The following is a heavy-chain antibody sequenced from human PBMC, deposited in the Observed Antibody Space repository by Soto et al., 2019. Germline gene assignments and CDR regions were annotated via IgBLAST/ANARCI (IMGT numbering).Heavy chain of an antibody. CDR3: ARTLYSYGPRFDY. D-gene: IGHD5-18*01. CDR1: GGSITSYY. V-gene: IGHV4-59*01. CDR2: IYYSGST. Sequence: SETLSLTCTVSGGSITSYYWSWIRQPPGKGLEWIGYIYYSGSTNYNPSLKSRVTISVDTSKNQFFLKLSSVTAADTAVYYCARTLYSYGPRFDYWGQGTLVTVS. J-gene: IGHJ4*02.